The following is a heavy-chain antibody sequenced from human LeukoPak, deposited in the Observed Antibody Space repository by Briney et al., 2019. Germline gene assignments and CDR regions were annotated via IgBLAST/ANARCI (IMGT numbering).Heavy chain of an antibody. CDR3: ARYTTGAFDY. V-gene: IGHV5-10-1*01. Sequence: LGESLSISCKGSGYSFTSYWITWVRQMPGKGLEWMGRIDPSDSYTNYSPSFQGHVTISADKSISTAYLQWSSLKASDTAMYYCARYTTGAFDYWGQGTLVTVSS. J-gene: IGHJ4*02. D-gene: IGHD1-1*01. CDR2: IDPSDSYT. CDR1: GYSFTSYW.